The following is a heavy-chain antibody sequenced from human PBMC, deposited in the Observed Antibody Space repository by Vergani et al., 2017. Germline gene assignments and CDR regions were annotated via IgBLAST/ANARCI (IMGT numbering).Heavy chain of an antibody. CDR1: GGSINSPNYY. D-gene: IGHD2-15*01. J-gene: IGHJ4*02. CDR2: IHTMGST. CDR3: ARGSCLGGSCYKPLFDY. V-gene: IGHV4-61*02. Sequence: QVQLQESGPGLVKPSQTLSLTCTVSGGSINSPNYYWSWIRQPAGKGLEWIGRIHTMGSTNYNPSLKSRVTMSEDTSKNQFSLNLTSVTAADTAVYFCARGSCLGGSCYKPLFDYWGQGILVTVSS.